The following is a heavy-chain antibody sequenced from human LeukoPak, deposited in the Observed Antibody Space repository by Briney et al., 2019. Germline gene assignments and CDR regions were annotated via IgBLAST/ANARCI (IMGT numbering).Heavy chain of an antibody. J-gene: IGHJ5*02. CDR1: DYSISSGYS. V-gene: IGHV4-38-2*01. CDR2: IYHTGST. D-gene: IGHD2-21*01. CDR3: ARHIRNGNWFDP. Sequence: SETLSLTSAVSDYSISSGYSWGCIRQPPGKGLDWIGSIYHTGSTFHNPSLKSRVTISLDMSKNQCSLNLGSLTAADTAVYYCARHIRNGNWFDPWGQGTLVTVSS.